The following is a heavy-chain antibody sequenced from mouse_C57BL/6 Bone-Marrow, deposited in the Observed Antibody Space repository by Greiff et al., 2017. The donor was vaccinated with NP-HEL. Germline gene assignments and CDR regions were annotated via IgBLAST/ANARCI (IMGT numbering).Heavy chain of an antibody. D-gene: IGHD2-3*01. CDR2: IYPRSGNT. Sequence: QVQLKESGAELARPGASVKLSCKASGYTFTSYGISWVKQRTGQGLEWIGEIYPRSGNTYYNEKFKGKATLTADKSSSTAYMELRSLTSEDSAVYFCARWGWLRDFDYWGQGTTLTVSS. J-gene: IGHJ2*01. V-gene: IGHV1-81*01. CDR3: ARWGWLRDFDY. CDR1: GYTFTSYG.